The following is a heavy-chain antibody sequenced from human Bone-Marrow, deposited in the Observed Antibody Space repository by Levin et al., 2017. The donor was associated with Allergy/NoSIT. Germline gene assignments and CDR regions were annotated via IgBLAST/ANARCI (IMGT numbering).Heavy chain of an antibody. J-gene: IGHJ4*02. CDR3: GKDRHDSSGYYQPIDF. CDR1: GFTFTNYG. Sequence: PGESLKISCAASGFTFTNYGMTWVRQAPGKGLEWVSGITGFSGRSDYADSVKGRFTISRDNSKNILYLQMDSLTAEDTAVYYCGKDRHDSSGYYQPIDFWGQGTLVTVSS. CDR2: ITGFSGRS. V-gene: IGHV3-23*01. D-gene: IGHD3-22*01.